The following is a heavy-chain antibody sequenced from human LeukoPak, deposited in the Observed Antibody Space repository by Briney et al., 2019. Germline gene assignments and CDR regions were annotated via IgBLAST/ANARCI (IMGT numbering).Heavy chain of an antibody. CDR1: GFTFSSYS. J-gene: IGHJ4*02. D-gene: IGHD6-6*01. CDR3: ARVPIYGQLDNYFDY. V-gene: IGHV3-48*01. CDR2: ISSSSSTI. Sequence: GGSLRLSCAASGFTFSSYSMNWVRQAPGKGLEWVSYISSSSSTIYYADSVKGRFTISRDNAKNSLYLQMNSLRAEDTAVYYCARVPIYGQLDNYFDYWGQGTLVTVSS.